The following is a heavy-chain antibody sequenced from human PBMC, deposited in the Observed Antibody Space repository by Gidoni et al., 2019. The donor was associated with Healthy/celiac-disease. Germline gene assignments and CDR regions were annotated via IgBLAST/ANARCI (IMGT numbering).Heavy chain of an antibody. CDR2: INPNSGGT. Sequence: QVQLVQSGAEEKKPGASVKVSCTASGYTFTGYYRHWVLQVPGQGLEWMGWINPNSGGTNYAQKFQGRVTMTRDTSISTAYMELSRLRSDGTAVYYCAREGGDSSGYLLVYWGQGTLVTVSS. CDR1: GYTFTGYY. V-gene: IGHV1-2*02. D-gene: IGHD3-22*01. J-gene: IGHJ4*02. CDR3: AREGGDSSGYLLVY.